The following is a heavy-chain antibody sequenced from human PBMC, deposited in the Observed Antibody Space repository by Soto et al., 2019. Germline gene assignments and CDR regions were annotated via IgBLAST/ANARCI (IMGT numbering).Heavy chain of an antibody. J-gene: IGHJ5*02. Sequence: SETLSLTCSVSGGSISSGDYYWSWLRQPPGKGLEWIGYIYHSGSTYYNPSLKSRVTISVDTSKNQFSLKLSSVTAADTAVYYCARERPDGARLDPWGQGTLVTVSS. V-gene: IGHV4-30-4*01. D-gene: IGHD6-6*01. CDR2: IYHSGST. CDR3: ARERPDGARLDP. CDR1: GGSISSGDYY.